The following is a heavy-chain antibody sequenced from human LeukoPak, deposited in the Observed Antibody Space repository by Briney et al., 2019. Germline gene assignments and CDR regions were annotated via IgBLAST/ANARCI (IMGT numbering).Heavy chain of an antibody. CDR2: INHSGST. D-gene: IGHD3-3*01. V-gene: IGHV4-34*01. Sequence: GSLRLSCAASGFTFSSYNMNWVRQAPGKGLEWIGEINHSGSTNYNPSLKSRVTISVDTSKNQFSLKLSSVTAADTAVYYCARLSGYWGGYYYYYMDVWGKGTTVTVSS. J-gene: IGHJ6*03. CDR3: ARLSGYWGGYYYYYMDV. CDR1: GFTFSSYN.